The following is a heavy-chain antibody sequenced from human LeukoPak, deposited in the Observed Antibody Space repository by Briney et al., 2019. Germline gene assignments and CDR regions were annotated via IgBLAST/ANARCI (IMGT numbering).Heavy chain of an antibody. CDR1: GFTFSSYA. J-gene: IGHJ4*02. CDR2: ISYDGSNK. D-gene: IGHD1-1*01. Sequence: GGSLRLSCAASGFTFSSYAMHWVRQAPGKGLEWVAVISYDGSNKYYADSVKGRFTISRDNSKNTLYLQMNSLRAEDTAVYYCARHWDYWGQGTLVTVSS. CDR3: ARHWDY. V-gene: IGHV3-30-3*01.